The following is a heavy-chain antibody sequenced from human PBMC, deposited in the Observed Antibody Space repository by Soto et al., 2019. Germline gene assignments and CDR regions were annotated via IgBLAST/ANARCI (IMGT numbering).Heavy chain of an antibody. CDR1: GYTFTSYG. J-gene: IGHJ4*02. D-gene: IGHD6-19*01. CDR3: ARHPRLVAVAGHFDY. CDR2: ISAYNGNT. Sequence: QVQLVQSGAEVKKPGASVKVSCKASGYTFTSYGISWVRQAPGQGLEWMGWISAYNGNTNYAQKLQGRVTMTTDTYTSRGYMQLSSLRSDDTAVYYCARHPRLVAVAGHFDYWGQGTLVTVSS. V-gene: IGHV1-18*01.